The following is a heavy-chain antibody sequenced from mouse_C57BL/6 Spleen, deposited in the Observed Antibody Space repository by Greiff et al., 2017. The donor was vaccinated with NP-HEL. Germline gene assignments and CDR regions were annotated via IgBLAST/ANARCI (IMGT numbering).Heavy chain of an antibody. Sequence: EVQLQQSGPELVKPGASVKISCKASGYTFTDYYMNWVKQSHGKSLEWIGDINPNNGGTSYNQKFKGKATLTVDKSSSTAYMELRSLTSEDSAVYYCARRTHYYGSSYHWYFDVWGTGTTVTVSS. V-gene: IGHV1-26*01. D-gene: IGHD1-1*01. CDR1: GYTFTDYY. J-gene: IGHJ1*03. CDR3: ARRTHYYGSSYHWYFDV. CDR2: INPNNGGT.